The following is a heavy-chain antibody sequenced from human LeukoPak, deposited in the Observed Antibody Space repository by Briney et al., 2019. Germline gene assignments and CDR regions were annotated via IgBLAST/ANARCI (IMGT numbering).Heavy chain of an antibody. D-gene: IGHD4-23*01. CDR3: ARADDGANSWVNY. CDR2: INSDGSIT. Sequence: PGGSLRLSCAASGFTFSSYWMHWVRQAPGKGLVWVSRINSDGSITSYADSVKGRFTISRDNAKNTLYLQMNSLRAEDTAVYYCARADDGANSWVNYWGQGTLVTVSS. V-gene: IGHV3-74*01. CDR1: GFTFSSYW. J-gene: IGHJ4*02.